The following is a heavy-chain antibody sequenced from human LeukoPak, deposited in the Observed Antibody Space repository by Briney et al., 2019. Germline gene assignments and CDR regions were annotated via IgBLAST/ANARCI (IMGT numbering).Heavy chain of an antibody. Sequence: GGSLRLSCAASGFTDSSNYMSWVRQAPGKGLEWVSVIYSGGSTYYADSVKGRFTISRDNSKNTLYLQMNSLRAEDTAVYYCAREKGTRYYDYVWGSSYYYGMDVWGEGTTVTVSS. CDR1: GFTDSSNY. J-gene: IGHJ6*04. CDR2: IYSGGST. V-gene: IGHV3-53*01. CDR3: AREKGTRYYDYVWGSSYYYGMDV. D-gene: IGHD3-16*01.